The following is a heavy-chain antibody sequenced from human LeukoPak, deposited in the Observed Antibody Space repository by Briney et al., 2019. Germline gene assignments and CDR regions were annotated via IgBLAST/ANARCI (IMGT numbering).Heavy chain of an antibody. Sequence: GESLQISCKGSGCIFTSYWIGCGLQLPGKGLEWMGIIYPGDSDTRYSPSFQGQVTISADKSISTAYLQWSSLQASDTAMYYCARWDVYSSSWYFDYWGQGTLVTVSS. CDR3: ARWDVYSSSWYFDY. CDR1: GCIFTSYW. D-gene: IGHD6-13*01. CDR2: IYPGDSDT. V-gene: IGHV5-51*01. J-gene: IGHJ4*02.